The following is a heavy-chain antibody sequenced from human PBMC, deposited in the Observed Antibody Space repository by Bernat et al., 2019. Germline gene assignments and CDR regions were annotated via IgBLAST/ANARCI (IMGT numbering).Heavy chain of an antibody. D-gene: IGHD2-15*01. CDR2: IGGGGDKT. J-gene: IGHJ4*02. V-gene: IGHV3-23*01. Sequence: EVHLLESGGGLVQPGGSLRLSCAASGFTFTNYVMGWVRQAPGKRLEWVSSIGGGGDKTYYADSVKGRFTISRDNSKDTQYLQMNSLRAEDTAVHYCVKVKVESATPNDPHFDYWGQGTLVTVSS. CDR3: VKVKVESATPNDPHFDY. CDR1: GFTFTNYV.